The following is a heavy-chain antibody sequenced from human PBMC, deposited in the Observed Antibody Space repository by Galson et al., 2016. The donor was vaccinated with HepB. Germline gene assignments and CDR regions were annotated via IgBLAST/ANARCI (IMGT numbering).Heavy chain of an antibody. CDR1: GLSFSNFW. CDR2: IKPDGSEK. V-gene: IGHV3-7*01. D-gene: IGHD2/OR15-2a*01. J-gene: IGHJ4*01. CDR3: ARERRGNSGFYYFDY. Sequence: SLRLSCAASGLSFSNFWMSWVRQAPGKGLEWVANIKPDGSEKDYVDSVKGRFTISRDNVKNSLYLQMNSLRAEDTAVYFCARERRGNSGFYYFDYWDHGTLVTVSS.